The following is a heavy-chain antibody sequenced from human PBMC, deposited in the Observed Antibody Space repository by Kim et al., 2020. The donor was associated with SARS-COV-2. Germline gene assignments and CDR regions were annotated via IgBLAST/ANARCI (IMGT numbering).Heavy chain of an antibody. CDR1: GFTFSSYS. CDR2: ISSSSSYI. Sequence: GGSLRLSCAASGFTFSSYSMNWVRQAPGKGLEWVSSISSSSSYIYYADSVKGRFTISRDNAKNSLYLQMNSLRAEDTAVYYCARTQGSSWDWYFDLWGRGTLVTVSS. J-gene: IGHJ2*01. D-gene: IGHD6-13*01. CDR3: ARTQGSSWDWYFDL. V-gene: IGHV3-21*01.